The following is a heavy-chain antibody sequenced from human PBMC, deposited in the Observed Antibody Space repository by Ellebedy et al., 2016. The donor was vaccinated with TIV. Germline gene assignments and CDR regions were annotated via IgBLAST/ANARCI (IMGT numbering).Heavy chain of an antibody. J-gene: IGHJ4*02. CDR3: ARCPRGNATKDY. D-gene: IGHD2-2*01. V-gene: IGHV1-8*01. Sequence: QRFQGRVTMTRDNSINTAYMELDSLTSEDTAVYYCARCPRGNATKDYWGQGTLVTVSS.